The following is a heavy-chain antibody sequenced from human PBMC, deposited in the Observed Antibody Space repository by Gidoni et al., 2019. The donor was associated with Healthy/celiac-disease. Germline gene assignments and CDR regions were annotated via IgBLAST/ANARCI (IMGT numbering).Heavy chain of an antibody. V-gene: IGHV1-46*03. Sequence: QVQLVQSGAEVKKPAASVKVSCKASGYTFTSYYMPWVRQAPGQGLEWMGIINPSGGSTSYAQKFQGRVTMTRDTSTSTVYMELSSLRSEDTAVYYCARGHYDFWSHNWFDPWGQGTLVTVSS. J-gene: IGHJ5*02. CDR3: ARGHYDFWSHNWFDP. CDR1: GYTFTSYY. CDR2: INPSGGST. D-gene: IGHD3-3*01.